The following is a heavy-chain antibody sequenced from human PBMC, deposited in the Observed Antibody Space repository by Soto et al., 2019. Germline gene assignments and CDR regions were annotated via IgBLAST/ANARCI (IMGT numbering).Heavy chain of an antibody. D-gene: IGHD3-16*02. CDR2: ISAYNGNT. CDR1: GYTFTSYG. V-gene: IGHV1-18*01. J-gene: IGHJ4*02. Sequence: QVQLVQSGAEVKKPGASVKVSCKASGYTFTSYGISWVRQAPGQGLEWMGWISAYNGNTNYAHKIQGRATMTTDTSTSIAYMELRSLSSDDTALYYCAKTYDYIWGSYRPLFDYWGQGTLVTVSS. CDR3: AKTYDYIWGSYRPLFDY.